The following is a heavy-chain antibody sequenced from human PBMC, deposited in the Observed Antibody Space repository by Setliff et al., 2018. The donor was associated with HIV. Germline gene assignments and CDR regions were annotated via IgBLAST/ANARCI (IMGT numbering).Heavy chain of an antibody. D-gene: IGHD6-19*01. Sequence: GSLRLSCAASGFTFSSYTMSWVRQAPGKGLEWVSGIYDSGDRTYYADSVKGRFTISRDNSKNTLYLQMNSLRVEDTAVYYCAKDKGSSGWSAWGQGTLVTVSS. J-gene: IGHJ5*02. CDR3: AKDKGSSGWSA. V-gene: IGHV3-23*01. CDR2: IYDSGDRT. CDR1: GFTFSSYT.